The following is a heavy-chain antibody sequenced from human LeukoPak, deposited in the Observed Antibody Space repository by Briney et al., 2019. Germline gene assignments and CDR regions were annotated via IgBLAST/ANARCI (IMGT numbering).Heavy chain of an antibody. Sequence: SESLSLTCTVSGGSIRRYYWSWMRQPPGKGLEWIGYIYYTGSTNYNPSLKSRVTISVDTSKNQFSLNLISVTAADTAVYYCARVLPYSSGWGVDYWGQGALVTVSS. J-gene: IGHJ4*02. V-gene: IGHV4-59*01. CDR1: GGSIRRYY. D-gene: IGHD6-19*01. CDR3: ARVLPYSSGWGVDY. CDR2: IYYTGST.